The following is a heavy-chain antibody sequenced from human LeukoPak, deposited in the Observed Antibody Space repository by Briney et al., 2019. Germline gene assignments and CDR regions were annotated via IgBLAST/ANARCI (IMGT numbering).Heavy chain of an antibody. D-gene: IGHD6-13*01. CDR2: IYSGGST. Sequence: ASVKVSCKASGYTFTSYYMHWVRQAPGKGLEWVSVIYSGGSTYYADSVKGRFTISRDNSKNTLYLQMNSLRAEDTAVYYCASSAVAGKIFDYWGQGTLVTVSS. CDR3: ASSAVAGKIFDY. CDR1: GYTFTSYY. J-gene: IGHJ4*02. V-gene: IGHV3-53*01.